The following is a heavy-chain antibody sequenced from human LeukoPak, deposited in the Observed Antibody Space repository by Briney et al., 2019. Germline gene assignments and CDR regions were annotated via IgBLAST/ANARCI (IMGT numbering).Heavy chain of an antibody. Sequence: PGGSLSLSCAASGFTFSSYEMYWVRQAPGKGLEWVSYISATGGTVYYADSVKGRFTISRDNAKNSLYLQMNSLRAEDTAVYYCARDPVGATTPDCWGQGALVTVSS. CDR1: GFTFSSYE. V-gene: IGHV3-48*03. J-gene: IGHJ4*02. D-gene: IGHD1-26*01. CDR2: ISATGGTV. CDR3: ARDPVGATTPDC.